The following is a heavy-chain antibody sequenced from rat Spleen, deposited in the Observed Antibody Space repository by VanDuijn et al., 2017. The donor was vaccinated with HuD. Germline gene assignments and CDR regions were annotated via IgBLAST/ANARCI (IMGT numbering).Heavy chain of an antibody. CDR3: VREDLGVNH. Sequence: EVQLVETGGGLVQPGRSLKLSCVASGFTFSSYWMYWVRQAPGKGLEWVSSISSEGSNTYYPDSVKGRFTISRNNAENTVYLQMNSLRSEDTAIYYCVREDLGVNHWGQGTLVTVSS. CDR1: GFTFSSYW. J-gene: IGHJ3*01. CDR2: ISSEGSNT. V-gene: IGHV5-58*01. D-gene: IGHD4-4*01.